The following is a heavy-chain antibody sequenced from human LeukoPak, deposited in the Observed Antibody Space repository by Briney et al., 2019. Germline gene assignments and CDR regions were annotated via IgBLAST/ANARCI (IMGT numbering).Heavy chain of an antibody. Sequence: SETLSLTCTVSGGSISSYYWSWIRQPAGKGLEWVGRIYTSGSTNYNPSLKSRVTMSVDTSKNQFSLKLSSVTAADTAVYYCARELVDTAMVNWFDPWGQGTLVTVSS. J-gene: IGHJ5*02. D-gene: IGHD5-18*01. CDR1: GGSISSYY. CDR2: IYTSGST. CDR3: ARELVDTAMVNWFDP. V-gene: IGHV4-4*07.